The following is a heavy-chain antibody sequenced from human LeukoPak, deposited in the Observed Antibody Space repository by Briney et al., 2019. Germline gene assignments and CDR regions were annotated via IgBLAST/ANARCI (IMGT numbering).Heavy chain of an antibody. CDR3: ARQGGVYYDILTGYHAPYDY. CDR1: GGSINGYY. D-gene: IGHD3-9*01. V-gene: IGHV4-59*05. Sequence: SETLSLTCTVSGGSINGYYWSWIRQSPGKGLEWIGSIYYSGSTYYNPSLKSRVTISVDTSKNQFSLKLSSVTAADTAVYYCARQGGVYYDILTGYHAPYDYWGQGTLVTVSS. J-gene: IGHJ4*02. CDR2: IYYSGST.